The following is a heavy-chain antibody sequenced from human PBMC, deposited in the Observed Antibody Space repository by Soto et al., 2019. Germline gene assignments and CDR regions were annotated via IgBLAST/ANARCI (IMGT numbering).Heavy chain of an antibody. CDR3: ARGGGDYGDYLDY. D-gene: IGHD4-17*01. CDR2: INTAGTTT. Sequence: ELQLVESGGCLVQPGGSLILSGVASGFSFSTYWMHWVRQAPGKGLVWVSRINTAGTTTPYADSVTGRFTLPRDNAKNTLYLQMNSLRAEDTAVYYCARGGGDYGDYLDYWGQGALVTVSS. V-gene: IGHV3-74*01. CDR1: GFSFSTYW. J-gene: IGHJ4*02.